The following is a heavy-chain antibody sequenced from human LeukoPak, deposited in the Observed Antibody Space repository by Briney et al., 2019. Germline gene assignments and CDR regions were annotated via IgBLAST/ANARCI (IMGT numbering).Heavy chain of an antibody. CDR2: GYHSGST. CDR1: GYSISSRYY. CDR3: ARDPPCMGSSCYLFDY. V-gene: IGHV4-38-2*02. Sequence: SETLSLTCTVSGYSISSRYYWGWIRQPTGKGLEWIGSGYHSGSTYYSPSLKSRVTISLDASKNQFSLKLNSVTAADTAVYYCARDPPCMGSSCYLFDYWARESWSPSP. J-gene: IGHJ4*02. D-gene: IGHD2-2*01.